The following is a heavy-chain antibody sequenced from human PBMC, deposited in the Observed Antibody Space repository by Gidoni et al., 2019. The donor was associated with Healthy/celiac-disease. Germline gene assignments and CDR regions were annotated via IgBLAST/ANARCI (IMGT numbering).Heavy chain of an antibody. V-gene: IGHV4-59*01. Sequence: QVQLQESGPGLVKPSETLSLTCTVSGGSISSYYWSWIRQPPGKGLEWIGYIYYSGSTNCHPSLKSRVTISVEPSKIQFSLKLNSVTAADTAVYYCARERDSSSWHFDYWGQGTLVTVSS. CDR1: GGSISSYY. D-gene: IGHD6-13*01. CDR2: IYYSGST. CDR3: ARERDSSSWHFDY. J-gene: IGHJ4*02.